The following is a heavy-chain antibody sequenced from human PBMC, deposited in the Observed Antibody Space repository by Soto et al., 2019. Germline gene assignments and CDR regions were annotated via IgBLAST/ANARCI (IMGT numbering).Heavy chain of an antibody. CDR2: ISYDGSNK. D-gene: IGHD3-10*01. CDR1: GFTFSSYS. Sequence: GGSQSLSCAASGFTFSSYSRHWVRQAPGKGLEWVAVISYDGSNKYYADSVKGRFTISRDNSKNTLYLQMNSLRAEDTAVYYCARETYLGYYFDYWGQGTLVTVSS. V-gene: IGHV3-30-3*01. J-gene: IGHJ4*02. CDR3: ARETYLGYYFDY.